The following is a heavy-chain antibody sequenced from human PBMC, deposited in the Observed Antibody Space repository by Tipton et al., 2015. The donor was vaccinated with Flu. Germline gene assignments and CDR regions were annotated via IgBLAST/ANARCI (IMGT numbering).Heavy chain of an antibody. J-gene: IGHJ6*02. V-gene: IGHV3-74*01. D-gene: IGHD4-17*01. Sequence: GSLRLSCVASEFTFSIYWMHWVRQAPGKGLVWVSRISGDGRSTSYADSVKGRFTISRDNSKNTLYLQMNSLRAEDTAVYYCAKGGITVTTDYYYNGMDVWGQGATVTVSS. CDR3: AKGGITVTTDYYYNGMDV. CDR1: EFTFSIYW. CDR2: ISGDGRST.